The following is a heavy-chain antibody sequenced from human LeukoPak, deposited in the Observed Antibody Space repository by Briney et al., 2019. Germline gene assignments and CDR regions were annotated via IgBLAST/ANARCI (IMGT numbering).Heavy chain of an antibody. CDR3: ARDDLEGTTVTTYYYYYGMDV. V-gene: IGHV1-18*01. Sequence: ASVKVSCKASGYTFTSYGISWVRQAPGQGLEWMGWISAYNGNTNYAQKLQGRVTMTTDTSTSTAYMELRSLRSDDTAVYYCARDDLEGTTVTTYYYYYGMDVWGQGTTVTVSS. CDR1: GYTFTSYG. D-gene: IGHD4-17*01. CDR2: ISAYNGNT. J-gene: IGHJ6*02.